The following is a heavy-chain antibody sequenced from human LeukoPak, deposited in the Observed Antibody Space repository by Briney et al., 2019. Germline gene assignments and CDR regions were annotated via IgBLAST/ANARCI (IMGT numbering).Heavy chain of an antibody. CDR3: AKRGVVIRVILVGFHKEAYYFDS. CDR2: ISGGGGGT. Sequence: GGSLRLSCAVSGLTLSNYGMSWVRQAPGKGLEWVAGISGGGGGTIYADSVKGLFTISRDNPKNTLYLQMNNLRAEDTAVYFCAKRGVVIRVILVGFHKEAYYFDSWGQGALVTVSS. V-gene: IGHV3-23*01. D-gene: IGHD3-22*01. J-gene: IGHJ4*02. CDR1: GLTLSNYG.